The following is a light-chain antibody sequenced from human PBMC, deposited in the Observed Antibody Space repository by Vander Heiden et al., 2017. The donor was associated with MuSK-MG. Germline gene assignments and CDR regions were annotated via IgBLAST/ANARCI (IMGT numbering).Light chain of an antibody. CDR1: QSISSY. CDR2: AAS. CDR3: QQSDSTPQT. J-gene: IGKJ2*01. Sequence: DIKMTQSPSSLSASVGDRVTITCRASQSISSYLNWYQQKPGKAPKLLIYAASSLQSGVPSRFSGSGSGTDFTLTISRLQPEDFATYYCQQSDSTPQTFGQGTKLEIK. V-gene: IGKV1-39*01.